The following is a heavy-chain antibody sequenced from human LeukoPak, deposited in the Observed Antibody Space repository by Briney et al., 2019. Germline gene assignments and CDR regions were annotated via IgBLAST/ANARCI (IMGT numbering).Heavy chain of an antibody. Sequence: PGRSLSLSCAASGFTFSNYTMHWVRQAPGKGLEWVAVLSSDGSNKYYADSVKGRFTISRDISKNTLYLQMTSLRAEDTAVYYCARGAYQIVVVTAPTYWGRGTLVTVSS. CDR3: ARGAYQIVVVTAPTY. D-gene: IGHD2-21*02. J-gene: IGHJ4*02. V-gene: IGHV3-30-3*01. CDR1: GFTFSNYT. CDR2: LSSDGSNK.